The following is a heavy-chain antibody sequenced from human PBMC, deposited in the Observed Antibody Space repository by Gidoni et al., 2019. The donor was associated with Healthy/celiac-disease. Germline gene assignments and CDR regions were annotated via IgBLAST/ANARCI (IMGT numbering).Heavy chain of an antibody. CDR2: ISYDGSNK. V-gene: IGHV3-30*18. D-gene: IGHD5-18*01. J-gene: IGHJ6*02. Sequence: QVQLVESGGGVVQPGSALRLSCAASGFTFSSYGMHWVRQAQGKGLEVVACISYDGSNKYYADSVKGRFTISRDNSKNTLYLQMNSLRAEDTAVYYCAKDQYKGYSYGDTYYYYGMDVWGQGTTVTVSS. CDR1: GFTFSSYG. CDR3: AKDQYKGYSYGDTYYYYGMDV.